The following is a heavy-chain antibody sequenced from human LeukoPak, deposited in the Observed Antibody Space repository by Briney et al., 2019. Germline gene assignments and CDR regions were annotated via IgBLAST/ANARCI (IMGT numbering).Heavy chain of an antibody. J-gene: IGHJ5*02. CDR1: GYTFTSYG. CDR2: ISAYNGNT. Sequence: ASVKVSCKASGYTFTSYGISWVRQAPGQGLEWMGWISAYNGNTNYAQKLQGRVTMTTDTSTSTAYMELRSLRSDDTAVYYCARVFCSSTGCHGMAWGWFDPWGQGTLVTVSS. CDR3: ARVFCSSTGCHGMAWGWFDP. D-gene: IGHD2-2*01. V-gene: IGHV1-18*01.